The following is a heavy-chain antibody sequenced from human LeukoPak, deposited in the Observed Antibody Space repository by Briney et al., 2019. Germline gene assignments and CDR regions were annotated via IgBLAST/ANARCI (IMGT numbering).Heavy chain of an antibody. CDR1: GFTFSSYE. CDR3: ARDPIPAAFSGHLDY. D-gene: IGHD2-2*01. Sequence: GGPLTLSCAASGFTFSSYEMNWVRHSPGKALEWLSYISSSGSKMYYADSVKRRLTIPRDHAKITVSMHMNSLRVEDTAVYYCARDPIPAAFSGHLDYWGEGTLVTVSS. CDR2: ISSSGSKM. J-gene: IGHJ4*02. V-gene: IGHV3-48*03.